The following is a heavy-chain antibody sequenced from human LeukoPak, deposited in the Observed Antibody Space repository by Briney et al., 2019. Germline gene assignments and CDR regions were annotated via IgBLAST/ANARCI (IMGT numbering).Heavy chain of an antibody. CDR1: GGSISSYY. CDR3: ARDRVGFGHMYGYDYYGMDV. J-gene: IGHJ6*02. CDR2: IYYSGST. D-gene: IGHD3/OR15-3a*01. V-gene: IGHV4-59*01. Sequence: SETLSLTCTVSGGSISSYYWSWIRQPPGKGLEWIGYIYYSGSTNYNPSLKSRVTISVDTSKNQFSLKLSSVTAADTAVYYCARDRVGFGHMYGYDYYGMDVWGQGTTVTVSS.